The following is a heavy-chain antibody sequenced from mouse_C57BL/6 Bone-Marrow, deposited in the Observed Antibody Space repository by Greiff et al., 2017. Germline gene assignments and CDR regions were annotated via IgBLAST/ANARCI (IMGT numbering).Heavy chain of an antibody. CDR1: GYTFTSYW. D-gene: IGHD2-2*01. CDR2: IDPSDSYT. J-gene: IGHJ4*01. CDR3: ARGGWLRYAMDY. V-gene: IGHV1-59*01. Sequence: QVQLQQPGAELVRPGTSVKLSCKASGYTFTSYWMHWVKQRPGQGLEWIGVIDPSDSYTNYNQKFKGKATLTVDKSSSTAYMQLSSLTSEDSAVYYCARGGWLRYAMDYWGQGTSVTVSS.